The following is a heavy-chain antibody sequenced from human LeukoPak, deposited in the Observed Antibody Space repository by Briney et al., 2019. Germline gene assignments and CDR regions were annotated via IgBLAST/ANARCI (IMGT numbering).Heavy chain of an antibody. CDR1: GGSFSGYY. V-gene: IGHV4-34*01. CDR2: INHSGST. D-gene: IGHD3-9*01. Sequence: SETLSLTCAVYGGSFSGYYWSWIRQPPGKGLEWIGEINHSGSTNYSPSLKSRVTISVDTSKNQFSLKLSSVTAADTAVYYCASLRKYYDILTGPGYMDVWGKGTTVTISS. CDR3: ASLRKYYDILTGPGYMDV. J-gene: IGHJ6*03.